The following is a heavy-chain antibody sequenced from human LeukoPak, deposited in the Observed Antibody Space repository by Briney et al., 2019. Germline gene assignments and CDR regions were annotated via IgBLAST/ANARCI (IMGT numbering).Heavy chain of an antibody. Sequence: SETLSLTCTVSGGSISSSSYYWGWIRQPPGKGLEWIGSIYYSGSTYYNPSLKSRVTISVDTSKNQFSLKLSSVTAADTAVYYCASSFWSGYLFDYWGQGTLVTVSS. CDR1: GGSISSSSYY. V-gene: IGHV4-39*07. CDR2: IYYSGST. CDR3: ASSFWSGYLFDY. D-gene: IGHD3-3*01. J-gene: IGHJ4*02.